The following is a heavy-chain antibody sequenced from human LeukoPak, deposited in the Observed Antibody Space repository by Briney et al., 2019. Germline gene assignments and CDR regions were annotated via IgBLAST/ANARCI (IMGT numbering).Heavy chain of an antibody. V-gene: IGHV1-69*13. J-gene: IGHJ3*02. Sequence: SVKVSCKASGGTFSSYAISWVRQAPGQGLEWMGGIIPIFGTANYAQKFQGRVTITADESTSTAYMELSSPRSEDTAVYYCAREWGYDFWSGYYTNAFDIWGQGTMVTVSS. CDR3: AREWGYDFWSGYYTNAFDI. CDR2: IIPIFGTA. D-gene: IGHD3-3*01. CDR1: GGTFSSYA.